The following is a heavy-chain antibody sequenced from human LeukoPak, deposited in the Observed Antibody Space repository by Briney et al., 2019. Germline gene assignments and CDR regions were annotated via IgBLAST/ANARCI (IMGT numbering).Heavy chain of an antibody. CDR1: GGSISSYY. CDR3: ARVGYSGYGYYFDN. Sequence: SETLSLTCTVSGGSISSYYWSWIRQPPGKGLEWIGYIYYSGSTNYNPSLKSRVTLSVDTSKSQFSLKLSSVTAVDTAVYYCARVGYSGYGYYFDNWGQGTPVTVSS. D-gene: IGHD5-12*01. CDR2: IYYSGST. J-gene: IGHJ4*02. V-gene: IGHV4-59*01.